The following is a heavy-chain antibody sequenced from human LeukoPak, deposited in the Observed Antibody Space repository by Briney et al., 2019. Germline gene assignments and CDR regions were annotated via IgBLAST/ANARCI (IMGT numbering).Heavy chain of an antibody. D-gene: IGHD3-16*01. J-gene: IGHJ4*02. Sequence: PSETLSLTCTVSGGSISSYYWSWIRQPPGKGLEWIGYIYYSGSTYYNPSLRSRVTISVDTSKNQFSLKLSSVTAADTAVYYCARAGASSLGPYFDYWGQGTLVTVSS. V-gene: IGHV4-59*01. CDR1: GGSISSYY. CDR2: IYYSGST. CDR3: ARAGASSLGPYFDY.